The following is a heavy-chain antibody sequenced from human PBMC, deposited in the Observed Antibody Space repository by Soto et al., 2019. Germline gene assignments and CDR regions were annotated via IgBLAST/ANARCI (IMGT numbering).Heavy chain of an antibody. CDR2: IHHSGST. CDR1: GGSFSGYY. V-gene: IGHV4-34*01. J-gene: IGHJ4*02. Sequence: SETLSLTCAVYGGSFSGYYWSWIRQPPGKGLEWIGEIHHSGSTNYSPSLKSRVTISEDTSKNQFSLMLRSVTDADTAVYYCARYCSSSSCYGVFDYWGQGALVTVSS. D-gene: IGHD2-2*01. CDR3: ARYCSSSSCYGVFDY.